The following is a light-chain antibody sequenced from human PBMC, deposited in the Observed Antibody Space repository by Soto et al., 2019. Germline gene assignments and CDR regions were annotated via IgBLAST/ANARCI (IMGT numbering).Light chain of an antibody. V-gene: IGKV3-11*01. CDR1: QSVSSY. Sequence: EIVLTQSPATLSLSPGERATLSCRASQSVSSYLAWYQQKPDQAPRLLIYETSNRATGIPARFSGSGSGTDFTLTISSLEPEDFAVYYCQQRTNWMYTFGQGTKLEIK. J-gene: IGKJ2*01. CDR2: ETS. CDR3: QQRTNWMYT.